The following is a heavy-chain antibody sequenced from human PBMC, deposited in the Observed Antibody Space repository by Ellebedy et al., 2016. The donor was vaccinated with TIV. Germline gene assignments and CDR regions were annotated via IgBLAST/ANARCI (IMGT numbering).Heavy chain of an antibody. Sequence: GESLKISCAGSGFTVSGYWMHWVRQAPGEGLVWLSRINTDGSSKSYAGLVEGRFTTSRDNAKNTVYLQIDRLRAEDTAVYFCARESFRYFDWDLWGQGTPVTVAS. D-gene: IGHD3-9*01. CDR3: ARESFRYFDWDL. J-gene: IGHJ4*02. V-gene: IGHV3-74*01. CDR2: INTDGSSK. CDR1: GFTVSGYW.